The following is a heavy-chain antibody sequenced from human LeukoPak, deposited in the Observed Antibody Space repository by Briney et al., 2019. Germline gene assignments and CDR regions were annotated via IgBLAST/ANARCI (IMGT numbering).Heavy chain of an antibody. CDR1: GFTFSSYG. Sequence: SGGSLRLSCAASGFTFSSYGMHWVRQAPGKGLEWVSAISDSGGSTNYADSVKGRFTISRDNSNNTLYLQMNSLRAEDTAVYYCAKARGSGYAEYYFDYWGQGTLVTVSS. V-gene: IGHV3-23*01. CDR2: ISDSGGST. CDR3: AKARGSGYAEYYFDY. D-gene: IGHD5-12*01. J-gene: IGHJ4*02.